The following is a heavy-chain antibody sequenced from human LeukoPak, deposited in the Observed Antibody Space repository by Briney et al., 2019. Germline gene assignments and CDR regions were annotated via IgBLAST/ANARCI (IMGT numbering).Heavy chain of an antibody. CDR3: ARIAVAGTGDDY. D-gene: IGHD6-19*01. V-gene: IGHV1-69*05. J-gene: IGHJ4*02. CDR2: IIPIFGTA. Sequence: GASVKVSCKASGYTFTSYGISWVRQAPGQGLEWMGGIIPIFGTANYAQKFQGRVTITTDESTSTAYMELSSLRSEDTAVYYCARIAVAGTGDDYWGQGTLVTVSS. CDR1: GYTFTSYG.